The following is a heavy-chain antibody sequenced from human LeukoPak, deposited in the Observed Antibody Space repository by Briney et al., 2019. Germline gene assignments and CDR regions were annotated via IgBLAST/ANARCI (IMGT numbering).Heavy chain of an antibody. J-gene: IGHJ4*02. CDR1: GFTFSIYW. Sequence: GGSLRLSCAASGFTFSIYWMSWVRQAPGKGLQWVANIKEDGSERYYVDSVKGRFTISRDNAEKSQYLQMNSLRAEDTAVYYCERASSGYYVRNFPFYYWGQGTLVTVSS. D-gene: IGHD3-22*01. CDR3: ERASSGYYVRNFPFYY. V-gene: IGHV3-7*01. CDR2: IKEDGSER.